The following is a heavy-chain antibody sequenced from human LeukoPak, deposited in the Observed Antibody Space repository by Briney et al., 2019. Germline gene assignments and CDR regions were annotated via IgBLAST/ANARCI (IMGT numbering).Heavy chain of an antibody. J-gene: IGHJ4*02. Sequence: AGGSLRLSCAASGFTFSRFGMSWVRQAPGKGLEWVANIKQDGSEKYYVDSVKGRFTISRDNAKNSLYLQMNSLRAEDTAVYYCARVGYSMVRGVTFWGQGTLVTVSS. V-gene: IGHV3-7*04. CDR1: GFTFSRFG. CDR2: IKQDGSEK. D-gene: IGHD3-10*01. CDR3: ARVGYSMVRGVTF.